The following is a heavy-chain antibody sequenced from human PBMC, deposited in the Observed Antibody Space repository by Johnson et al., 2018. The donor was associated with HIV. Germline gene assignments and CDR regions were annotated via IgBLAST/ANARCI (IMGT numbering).Heavy chain of an antibody. CDR3: ARDSFIAVTLSDAFDI. CDR1: GFTFSGSG. D-gene: IGHD6-19*01. CDR2: IGYDGNDK. V-gene: IGHV3-30*04. J-gene: IGHJ3*02. Sequence: QVQLVESGGGLVQPGGSLKLSCAASGFTFSGSGMHWVRQASGKGLEWVAAIGYDGNDKDYADSVKGRFTISRDNSRNTLYLHLNSLRAVDTAVYYCARDSFIAVTLSDAFDIWGQGTVVTVSS.